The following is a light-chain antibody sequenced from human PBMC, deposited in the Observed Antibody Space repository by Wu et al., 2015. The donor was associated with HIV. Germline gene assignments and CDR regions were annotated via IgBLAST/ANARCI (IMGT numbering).Light chain of an antibody. CDR1: QSVSSNY. J-gene: IGKJ2*01. CDR2: GAS. Sequence: EIVLTQSPGTLSLSPGERATLSCRASQSVSSNYLAWYQHKPGQAPRLLLYGASSRATGIPDRFSGSGSGTDFTLTISRLEPEDFAVYYCQQYGSSPPLYTFGQGTKLEIK. CDR3: QQYGSSPPLYT. V-gene: IGKV3-20*01.